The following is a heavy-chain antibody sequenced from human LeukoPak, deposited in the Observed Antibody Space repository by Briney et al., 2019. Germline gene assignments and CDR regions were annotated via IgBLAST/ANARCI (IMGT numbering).Heavy chain of an antibody. V-gene: IGHV3-9*01. CDR3: AKALTQIPRLATGLGY. D-gene: IGHD2-21*02. J-gene: IGHJ4*02. Sequence: PGRSLRLSCAGSGFIFNNYAMYWVRQPPGKGLEWVSGISWNSGSIDYADSVKGRFTISRDNAKNMLYLQMNSLRAEDTAVYYCAKALTQIPRLATGLGYWGQGTLVTVSS. CDR2: ISWNSGSI. CDR1: GFIFNNYA.